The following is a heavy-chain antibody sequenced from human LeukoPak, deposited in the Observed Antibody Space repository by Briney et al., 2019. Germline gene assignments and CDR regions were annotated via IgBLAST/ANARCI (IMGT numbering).Heavy chain of an antibody. CDR3: TTQSSAWNFDY. Sequence: PGGSLRLSCAASGFSFSDTWMNWVRQAPGKGLEWVGLIKRKTDDGTTDYAAPEKGRFTISRDDSKNTLYLQMNSLKTEDTAVYYCTTQSSAWNFDYWGQGTLVTVSS. CDR2: IKRKTDDGTT. D-gene: IGHD1-1*01. V-gene: IGHV3-15*07. CDR1: GFSFSDTW. J-gene: IGHJ4*02.